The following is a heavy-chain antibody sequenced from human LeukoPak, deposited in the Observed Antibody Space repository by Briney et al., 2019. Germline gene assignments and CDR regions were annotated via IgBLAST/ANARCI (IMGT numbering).Heavy chain of an antibody. J-gene: IGHJ4*02. CDR3: ARGPTNGQAFDY. Sequence: GGSLRLSCVASGFTFSSSWMTWVRQAPGKGLEWVASIREDGSQKTAVDSVRGRFTISRDNAKNSVYLQMDSLRAEDTAVYYCARGPTNGQAFDYWGQGTLVTVSS. CDR1: GFTFSSSW. D-gene: IGHD2-8*01. CDR2: IREDGSQK. V-gene: IGHV3-7*01.